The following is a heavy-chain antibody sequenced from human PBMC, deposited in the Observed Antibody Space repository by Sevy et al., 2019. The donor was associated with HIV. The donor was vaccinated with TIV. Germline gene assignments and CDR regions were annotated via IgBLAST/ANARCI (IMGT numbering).Heavy chain of an antibody. V-gene: IGHV3-9*01. CDR2: ISWNSGSI. D-gene: IGHD3-3*01. J-gene: IGHJ6*02. CDR3: AKDQGPKYYDFWSGYYIGGDYYYYGMDV. Sequence: GGCLRLSCAASGFTFDDYAMHWVRQAPGKGLEWVSGISWNSGSIGYADPVKGRFTISRYNAKNSLYLQMNSLRAEDTALYYCAKDQGPKYYDFWSGYYIGGDYYYYGMDVWGQGTTVTVSS. CDR1: GFTFDDYA.